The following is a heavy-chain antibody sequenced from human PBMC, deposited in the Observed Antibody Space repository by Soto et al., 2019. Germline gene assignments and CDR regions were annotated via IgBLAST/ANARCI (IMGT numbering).Heavy chain of an antibody. V-gene: IGHV3-23*01. J-gene: IGHJ4*02. CDR1: GFTFSSYA. D-gene: IGHD3-3*01. CDR2: ISGSGGST. CDR3: AKSLSIFGVIMDS. Sequence: EVQVLESGGGLVQPGGSRRLSCAASGFTFSSYAMSWVRQAPGKGLEWVSTISGSGGSTYYADSVKGRFTISRDNSKNTLYLQMNSLRAEDTAVYHCAKSLSIFGVIMDSWGQGTLVTVSS.